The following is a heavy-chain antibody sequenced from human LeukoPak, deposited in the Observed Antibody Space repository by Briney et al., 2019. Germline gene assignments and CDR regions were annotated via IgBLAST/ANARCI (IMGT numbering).Heavy chain of an antibody. J-gene: IGHJ4*02. CDR2: IYYSGST. CDR1: GGSISSYY. CDR3: ARGMAPDYFDY. V-gene: IGHV4-59*01. D-gene: IGHD5-24*01. Sequence: SETLSLTCTVSGGSISSYYWSWIRKPPGKALEWGGYIYYSGSTNYNPSLKSRVTISVDTCKNQFSLKLSSLAAADTAVYYCARGMAPDYFDYWGQGTLVTVSS.